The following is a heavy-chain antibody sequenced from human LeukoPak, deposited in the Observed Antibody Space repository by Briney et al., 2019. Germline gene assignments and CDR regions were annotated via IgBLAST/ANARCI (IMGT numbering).Heavy chain of an antibody. CDR3: ARASPHRYYYGLGRTHLPPYGMDV. CDR2: INHSGST. CDR1: GGSFSGYC. V-gene: IGHV4-34*01. D-gene: IGHD3-10*01. Sequence: KPSETLSLTCAVYGGSFSGYCWSWIRQPPGKGLEWIGEINHSGSTNYNPSLKSRVTISVDTSKNQFSLKLSSVTAADTAVYYCARASPHRYYYGLGRTHLPPYGMDVWGQGTTVTVSS. J-gene: IGHJ6*02.